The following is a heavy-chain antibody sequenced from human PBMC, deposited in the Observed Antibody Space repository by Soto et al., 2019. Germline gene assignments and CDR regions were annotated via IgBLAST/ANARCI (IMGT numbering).Heavy chain of an antibody. V-gene: IGHV3-74*01. D-gene: IGHD3-22*01. CDR3: VRGDGDYYDGNGYLGRH. CDR2: IKNDGSGT. J-gene: IGHJ4*02. Sequence: EVQLVESGGGLVQPGGSLRLSCAASGFTFSTYWMHWVRQAPGKGLVWVSRIKNDGSGTYYVDSVEGRFTISRDNAKNTLYLQMNSLRAEDTAVYFCVRGDGDYYDGNGYLGRHWGQGTLVTFSS. CDR1: GFTFSTYW.